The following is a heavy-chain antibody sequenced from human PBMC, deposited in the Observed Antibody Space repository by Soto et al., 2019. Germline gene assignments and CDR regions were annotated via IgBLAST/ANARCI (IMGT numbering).Heavy chain of an antibody. J-gene: IGHJ6*02. D-gene: IGHD3-10*01. CDR3: ARDGVEVRGAMIRGDYGMDV. CDR2: ITYNGSNK. Sequence: GGSLRLSCAASGFTFSSYAMSWVRQAPGKGLEWVSAITYNGSNKYYADSVKGRFTISRDNSKNTLYLQMNSLRAEDTAVYYCARDGVEVRGAMIRGDYGMDVWGQGTTVTVSS. V-gene: IGHV3-30*04. CDR1: GFTFSSYA.